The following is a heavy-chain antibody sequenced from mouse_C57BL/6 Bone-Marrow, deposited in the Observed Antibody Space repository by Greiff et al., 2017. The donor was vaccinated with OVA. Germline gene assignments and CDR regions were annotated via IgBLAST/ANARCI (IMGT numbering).Heavy chain of an antibody. D-gene: IGHD4-1*01. V-gene: IGHV1-15*01. CDR3: TRSGLGHLFAY. J-gene: IGHJ3*01. CDR1: GYTFTDYE. Sequence: QVQLKQSGAELVRPGASVTLSCKASGYTFTDYEMHWVQQTPVHGLEWLGAIDPETGGTAYNQKFKGKAILTADKSSSTAYMELRSLTSEDSAVYYCTRSGLGHLFAYWGQGTLVTVAA. CDR2: IDPETGGT.